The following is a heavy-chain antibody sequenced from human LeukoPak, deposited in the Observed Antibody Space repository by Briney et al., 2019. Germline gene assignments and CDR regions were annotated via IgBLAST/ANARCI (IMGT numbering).Heavy chain of an antibody. D-gene: IGHD3-3*01. V-gene: IGHV1-46*01. CDR3: ARVGIGDFWSGSHFDY. J-gene: IGHJ4*02. CDR1: GYTFTSYY. Sequence: GASVKVSCKASGYTFTSYYMHWVRQAPGQGLEWMGIINPSGGSTSYAQKFQGRVTMTRDTSTSTVYMELSSLRSEDTAVYYCARVGIGDFWSGSHFDYWGQGTLDTVSS. CDR2: INPSGGST.